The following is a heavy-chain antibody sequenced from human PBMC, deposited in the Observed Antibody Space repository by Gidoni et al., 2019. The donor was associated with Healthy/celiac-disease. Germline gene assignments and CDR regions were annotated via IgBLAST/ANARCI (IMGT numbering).Heavy chain of an antibody. CDR3: ARVKSRWATMIVVVTHRGAFDI. V-gene: IGHV4-34*01. J-gene: IGHJ3*02. Sequence: VQPPQGGAGPFEPFETLVPHWPVLWWFLRGYFLSRIRQPPGKGLEWIGEINHSGSTNYNPSLKRRVTISVDTSKNQFSLKLSSVTAADTAVYYCARVKSRWATMIVVVTHRGAFDIWGQGTMVTVSS. CDR1: WFLRGYF. D-gene: IGHD3-22*01. CDR2: INHSGST.